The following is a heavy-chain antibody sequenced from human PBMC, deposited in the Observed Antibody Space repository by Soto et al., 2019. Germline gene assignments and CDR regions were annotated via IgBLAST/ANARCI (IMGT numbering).Heavy chain of an antibody. V-gene: IGHV3-74*01. CDR3: AGTSQVDY. CDR1: GLAFSNYW. CDR2: INPDGIIT. J-gene: IGHJ4*02. Sequence: GGSLRLSCAASGLAFSNYWMHWVRQAPGKGLVWVSRINPDGIITTYADSVKGRFTISRDNAKKKLYLQTNSLRAEDSAVYYCAGTSQVDYWGQGTLVTLSS.